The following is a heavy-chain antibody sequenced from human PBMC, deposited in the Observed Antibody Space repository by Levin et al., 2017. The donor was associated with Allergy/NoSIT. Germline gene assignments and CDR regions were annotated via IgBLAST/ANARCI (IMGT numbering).Heavy chain of an antibody. J-gene: IGHJ3*02. D-gene: IGHD3-10*01. Sequence: GESLKISCKVSGYTLTELSMHWVRQAPGKGLEWMGGFDPEDGETIYAQKFQGRVTMTEDTSTDTAYMELSSLRSEDTAVYYCASLWFREDAFDIWGQGTMVTVSS. V-gene: IGHV1-24*01. CDR3: ASLWFREDAFDI. CDR2: FDPEDGET. CDR1: GYTLTELS.